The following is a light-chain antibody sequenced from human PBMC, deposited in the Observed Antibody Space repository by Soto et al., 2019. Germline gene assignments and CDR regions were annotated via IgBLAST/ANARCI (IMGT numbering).Light chain of an antibody. CDR3: SSYTSSNTYV. V-gene: IGLV2-14*01. CDR2: GVK. CDR1: GRDIGAYDY. Sequence: QSVLTQPASVSGSPGQSITISCTGSGRDIGAYDYVSWYQQHPGKAPKLLIYGVKNRPSGVSYRFSASKSAFTASLTISGLQAEDEAHYYCSSYTSSNTYVFGTRTKVTVL. J-gene: IGLJ1*01.